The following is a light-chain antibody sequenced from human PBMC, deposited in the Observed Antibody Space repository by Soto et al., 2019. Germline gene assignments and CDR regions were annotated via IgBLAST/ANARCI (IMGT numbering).Light chain of an antibody. CDR3: QQYYDWPWT. Sequence: KVMTQSPGSLSVSPGERAALSCRASQSVGSNLAWYQRKPGQAPRLLIYGASTRATGIPSRFSGSGSGTELTLTISSLQSEDFAVYYCQQYYDWPWTFGQGTKVDIK. CDR2: GAS. V-gene: IGKV3-15*01. CDR1: QSVGSN. J-gene: IGKJ1*01.